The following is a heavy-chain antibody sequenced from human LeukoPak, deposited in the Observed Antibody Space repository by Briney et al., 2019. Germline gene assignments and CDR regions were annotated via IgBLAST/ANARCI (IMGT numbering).Heavy chain of an antibody. CDR1: GFTFSSYS. V-gene: IGHV3-21*01. Sequence: GGSLRLSCAASGFTFSSYSMNWVRQAPGKGLEWVSSISSSSSYIYYADSVKGRFTISRDNTKNSLYLQMNSLRAEDTAVYYCARDRAQFIAVAGTVDYWGQGTLVTVSS. CDR2: ISSSSSYI. CDR3: ARDRAQFIAVAGTVDY. D-gene: IGHD6-19*01. J-gene: IGHJ4*02.